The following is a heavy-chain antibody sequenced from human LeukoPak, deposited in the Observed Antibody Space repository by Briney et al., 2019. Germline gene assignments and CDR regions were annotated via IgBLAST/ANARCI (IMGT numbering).Heavy chain of an antibody. J-gene: IGHJ4*02. V-gene: IGHV5-51*01. Sequence: GESLKISCKGAAYKFSNYWIAWVRQRPGEDLEWMGIIYPDDSDTRYSPSFQGQVTISADKSISTAYLQWTSLNASDTAIYYCARRDTTYFGYWGQGSLVTVSS. CDR1: AYKFSNYW. CDR2: IYPDDSDT. D-gene: IGHD1-1*01. CDR3: ARRDTTYFGY.